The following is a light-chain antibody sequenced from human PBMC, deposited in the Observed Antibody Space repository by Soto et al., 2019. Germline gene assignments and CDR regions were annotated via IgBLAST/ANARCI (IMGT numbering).Light chain of an antibody. CDR1: QGFTNY. V-gene: IGKV1-27*01. Sequence: DFQMTPSPSSLSASVGDTVTLTCRASQGFTNYLAWYQQKPGKAPKLLIYAASTLQSGVPPRFSGSGSGTHFTLTISSLQPEDAATYYCQKYNTAPYTFGQGTRLEI. CDR3: QKYNTAPYT. J-gene: IGKJ5*01. CDR2: AAS.